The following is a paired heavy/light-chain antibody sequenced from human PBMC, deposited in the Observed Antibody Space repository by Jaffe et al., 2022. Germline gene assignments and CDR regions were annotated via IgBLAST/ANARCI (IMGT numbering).Light chain of an antibody. V-gene: IGKV1-5*03. J-gene: IGKJ1*01. Sequence: DIQMTQSPSTLSASVGDRVTITCRASQSISSWLAWYQQKPGKAPKLLIYKASSLESGVPSRFSGSGSGTEFTLTISSLQPDDFATYYCQQYNSYSATFGQGTKVEIK. CDR1: QSISSW. CDR3: QQYNSYSAT. CDR2: KAS.
Heavy chain of an antibody. CDR3: ARGRLNGDGSYYYGSGSYVFDY. J-gene: IGHJ4*02. Sequence: QVQLQESGPGLVKPSETLSLTCAVSGYSISSGYYWGWIRQPPGKGLEWIGSIYHSGSTYYNPSLKSRVTISVDTSKNQFSLKLSSVTAADTAVYYCARGRLNGDGSYYYGSGSYVFDYWGQGTLVTVSS. V-gene: IGHV4-38-2*01. CDR2: IYHSGST. D-gene: IGHD3-10*01. CDR1: GYSISSGYY.